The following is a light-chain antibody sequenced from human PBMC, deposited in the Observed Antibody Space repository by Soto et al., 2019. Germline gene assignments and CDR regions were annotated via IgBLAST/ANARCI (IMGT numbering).Light chain of an antibody. CDR2: LGS. V-gene: IGKV2-28*01. CDR1: QRLLHSNGYNY. CDR3: MQALQTPPT. J-gene: IGKJ1*01. Sequence: DVVLTQPPESLPVTPGEPASISCRSSQRLLHSNGYNYLDWYLQKPGQSPQLLIYLGSNRASGVPDRFSGSGSGTDFTLKISRVEAEDVGVYYCMQALQTPPTFGQGTKVDIK.